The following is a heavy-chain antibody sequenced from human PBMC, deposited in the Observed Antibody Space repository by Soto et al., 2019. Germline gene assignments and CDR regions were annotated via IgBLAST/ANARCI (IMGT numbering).Heavy chain of an antibody. V-gene: IGHV3-33*01. J-gene: IGHJ6*02. CDR2: IWYDGSNK. CDR3: ARDNRRYSSSWYRYGMGV. Sequence: RLSCAASGFTFSSYGMHWVRQAPGKGLEWVAVIWYDGSNKYYADSVKGRFTISRDNSKNTLYLQMNSLRAEDTAVYYCARDNRRYSSSWYRYGMGVWGQGTTVTVSS. CDR1: GFTFSSYG. D-gene: IGHD6-13*01.